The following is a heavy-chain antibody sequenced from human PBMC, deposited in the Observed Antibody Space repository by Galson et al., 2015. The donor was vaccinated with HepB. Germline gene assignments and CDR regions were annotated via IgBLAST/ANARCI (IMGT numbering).Heavy chain of an antibody. Sequence: SLRFSCAASGFNFNYYAMHWVRQAPGMGLEYISGITNNGVGTNYADSVKGRFTISRDNSKKSLNLQMSSLRPEDTALYYCVKEDILAGFLVGSFHVWGQGTMVTVSS. CDR1: GFNFNYYA. CDR3: VKEDILAGFLVGSFHV. D-gene: IGHD3-9*01. J-gene: IGHJ3*01. CDR2: ITNNGVGT. V-gene: IGHV3-64D*06.